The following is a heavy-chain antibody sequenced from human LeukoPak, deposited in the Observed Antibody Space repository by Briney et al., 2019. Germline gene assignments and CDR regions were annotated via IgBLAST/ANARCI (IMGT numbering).Heavy chain of an antibody. D-gene: IGHD6-19*01. CDR3: ARVRSSGWIELSYYFEY. J-gene: IGHJ4*02. CDR1: GFTFSSYA. Sequence: GGSLRLSCAASGFTFSSYAMHWVRQAPGKGLEYVSAISSNGGSTYYANSVKGRFTISRDNSKNTLYLQMGSLRAEDMAVYYCARVRSSGWIELSYYFEYWGQGTLVTVSS. CDR2: ISSNGGST. V-gene: IGHV3-64*01.